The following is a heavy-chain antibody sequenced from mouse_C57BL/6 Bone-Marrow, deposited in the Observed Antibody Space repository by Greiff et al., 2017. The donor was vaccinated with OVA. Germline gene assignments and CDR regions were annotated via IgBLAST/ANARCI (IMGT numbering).Heavy chain of an antibody. D-gene: IGHD1-1*01. Sequence: DVKLVESEAGLVQPGSSMKLSCTASGFTFTDYYMAWVRQVPEKGLEWVANINYDGSSTYYLDSLKSRFTISRANAKNLLFLQMSSLTSEDTATFYCARDTGYLDGWGQGTTLTVSS. J-gene: IGHJ2*01. V-gene: IGHV5-16*01. CDR2: INYDGSST. CDR3: ARDTGYLDG. CDR1: GFTFTDYY.